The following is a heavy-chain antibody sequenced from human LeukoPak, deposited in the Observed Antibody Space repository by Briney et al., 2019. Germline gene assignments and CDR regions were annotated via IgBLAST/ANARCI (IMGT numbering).Heavy chain of an antibody. CDR2: IYYGGST. CDR3: ARGRLFVVD. CDR1: GGSISSSSYY. Sequence: PSETLSLTCTVSGGSISSSSYYWGWIRQPPGKGLEWIGSIYYGGSTYYNPSLKSRVTISVDTSKNQFSLKLSSVAAADTAVYYCARGRLFVVDWGQGTLVTVSS. V-gene: IGHV4-39*01. J-gene: IGHJ4*02. D-gene: IGHD6-6*01.